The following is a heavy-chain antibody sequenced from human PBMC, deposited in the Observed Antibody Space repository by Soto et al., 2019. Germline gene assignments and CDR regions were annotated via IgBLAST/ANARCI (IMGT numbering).Heavy chain of an antibody. CDR1: GFTFSSSA. Sequence: GGSLRLSCAASGFTFSSSAMSWVRQAPGKGLEWVSAISGSGGGTYYADSVKGRFTISRDNSKNTLYLQMNGLRAEDTADYYCAKGSRDSRPYYFDYWGQGTLVTVSS. D-gene: IGHD3-3*01. V-gene: IGHV3-23*01. J-gene: IGHJ4*02. CDR2: ISGSGGGT. CDR3: AKGSRDSRPYYFDY.